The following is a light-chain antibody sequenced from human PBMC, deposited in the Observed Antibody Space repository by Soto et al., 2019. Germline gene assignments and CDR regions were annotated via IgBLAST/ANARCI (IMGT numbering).Light chain of an antibody. J-gene: IGKJ1*01. Sequence: DIQMTQSPSSLSASVGDRITIICRASQSISTYLKWYQQKPGKAHKDLNSAASTLQSGVPPRISCSVSVTDFTLTISSLQPEDFATYYCQQSYSTLWTFGQGTKV. V-gene: IGKV1-39*01. CDR1: QSISTY. CDR2: AAS. CDR3: QQSYSTLWT.